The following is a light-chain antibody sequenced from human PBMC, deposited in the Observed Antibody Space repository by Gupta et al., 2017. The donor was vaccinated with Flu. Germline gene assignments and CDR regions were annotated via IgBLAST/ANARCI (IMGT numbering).Light chain of an antibody. CDR3: QQHNNWPHT. CDR1: QSVRNY. J-gene: IGKJ2*01. V-gene: IGKV3-11*01. CDR2: DAS. Sequence: EILLTQSPATLSLSPGESATLSCRASQSVRNYLAWYQQKPGQAPRLLIFDASDRATGIPARFSGSGSGTDFTLAISSLEPEDSAVYYCQQHNNWPHTFGQGTKLEI.